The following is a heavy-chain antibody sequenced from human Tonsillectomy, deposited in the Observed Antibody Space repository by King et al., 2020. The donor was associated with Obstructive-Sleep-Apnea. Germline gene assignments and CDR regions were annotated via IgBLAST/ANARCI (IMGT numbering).Heavy chain of an antibody. D-gene: IGHD3-3*01. CDR2: ISAYNGNT. J-gene: IGHJ4*02. Sequence: QLVQSGAEVKKPGASVKVSCKASGYTFTSYGISWVRQAPGQGLEWMGWISAYNGNTNYAQKLQGRVTMTTDTSTSTAYMELRSLRSDDTAVYYCARDRYYDFWSGYYTHYFDYWGQGTLVTVSS. CDR1: GYTFTSYG. CDR3: ARDRYYDFWSGYYTHYFDY. V-gene: IGHV1-18*04.